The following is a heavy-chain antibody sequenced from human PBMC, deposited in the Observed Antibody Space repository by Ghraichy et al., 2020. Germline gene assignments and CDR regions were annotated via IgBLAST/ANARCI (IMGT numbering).Heavy chain of an antibody. V-gene: IGHV3-64*01. CDR2: ISDNGGYT. CDR3: AGVIYGDNGYFDY. CDR1: GFTFSSFA. D-gene: IGHD4-17*01. J-gene: IGHJ4*02. Sequence: SCAASGFTFSSFAMHWVRQAPGKGLEYVSAISDNGGYTYYANSVKGRFSISRDNSKNTVYLQMGSLRAEDMAVYYCAGVIYGDNGYFDYWGQGALVTVSS.